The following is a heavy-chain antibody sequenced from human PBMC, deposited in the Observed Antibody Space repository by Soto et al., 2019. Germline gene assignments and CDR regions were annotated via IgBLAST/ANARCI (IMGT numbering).Heavy chain of an antibody. D-gene: IGHD3-10*01. V-gene: IGHV3-9*01. CDR2: ISWNSNTM. CDR3: AKDPNSGGPDTVDY. Sequence: PGGSLRLSCAASGFTFDDYAMHWVRQAPGKGLEWVSRISWNSNTMVYADSVKGRFTISRDNAENSLYLQMNSLRVEDTAMYYCAKDPNSGGPDTVDYWGQGTMLTVSS. CDR1: GFTFDDYA. J-gene: IGHJ4*02.